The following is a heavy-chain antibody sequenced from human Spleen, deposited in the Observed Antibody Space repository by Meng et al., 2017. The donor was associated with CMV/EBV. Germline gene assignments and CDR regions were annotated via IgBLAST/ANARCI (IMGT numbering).Heavy chain of an antibody. CDR3: AREREYFYAMDV. Sequence: GGSLRLSCAASGFTFSTYAMSWVRQAPGKGLVWVSRITGDGSRSTYADSVKGRFTISRDNAENTLYLQMNSLRGEDTAVYYCAREREYFYAMDVWGRGTTVTVSS. J-gene: IGHJ6*02. CDR2: ITGDGSRS. CDR1: GFTFSTYA. V-gene: IGHV3-74*01.